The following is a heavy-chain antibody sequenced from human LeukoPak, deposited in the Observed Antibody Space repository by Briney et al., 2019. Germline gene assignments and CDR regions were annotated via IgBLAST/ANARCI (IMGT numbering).Heavy chain of an antibody. CDR2: ISAYNGNT. D-gene: IGHD6-13*01. CDR3: ARVTQYSSSWDGAFDI. V-gene: IGHV1-18*01. J-gene: IGHJ3*02. Sequence: ASVKVSCKASGYTSTSYGISWVRQAPGQGLEWMGWISAYNGNTNYAQKLQGRVTMTTDTSTSTAYMELRSLRSDDTAVYYCARVTQYSSSWDGAFDIWGQGTMVTVSS. CDR1: GYTSTSYG.